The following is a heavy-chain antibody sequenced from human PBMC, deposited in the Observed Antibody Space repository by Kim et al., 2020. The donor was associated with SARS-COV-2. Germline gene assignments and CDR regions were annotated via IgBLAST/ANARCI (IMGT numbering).Heavy chain of an antibody. Sequence: EVCSRYYADSVKGRFTTSRDNANNMVYLQMNSLRVDDTAIYYCTSIFEYWGQGALVTVSS. J-gene: IGHJ4*02. V-gene: IGHV3-74*01. CDR3: TSIFEY. CDR2: EVCSR. D-gene: IGHD3-3*02.